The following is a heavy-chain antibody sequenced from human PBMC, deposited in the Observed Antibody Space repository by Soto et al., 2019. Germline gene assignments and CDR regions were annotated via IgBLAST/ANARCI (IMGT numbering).Heavy chain of an antibody. CDR1: EDSVSTTSFG. D-gene: IGHD4-17*01. CDR2: TYYRSNWYN. Sequence: QTLSLTCAIYEDSVSTTSFGWNWIRQSPSRLLEWLGMTYYRSNWYNDDAVSVKSRITINTDTSKKQFSLLLNSVTPEDTAVYYCARERYADYGRADFDIWGQGTMVTVSS. J-gene: IGHJ3*02. V-gene: IGHV6-1*01. CDR3: ARERYADYGRADFDI.